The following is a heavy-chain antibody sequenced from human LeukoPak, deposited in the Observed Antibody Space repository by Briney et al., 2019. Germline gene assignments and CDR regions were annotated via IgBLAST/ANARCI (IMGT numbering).Heavy chain of an antibody. V-gene: IGHV1-69*13. J-gene: IGHJ4*02. CDR2: VIPMFGTA. Sequence: SVKVSCKASGGTFIRYAISWVRQAPGQGLEWMGGVIPMFGTANYAQKFQGRVTITADESTSTAYMELSSLRIEDTAVYYCAREFGEMATIYFDYWGQGTLVTVSS. CDR3: AREFGEMATIYFDY. D-gene: IGHD5-24*01. CDR1: GGTFIRYA.